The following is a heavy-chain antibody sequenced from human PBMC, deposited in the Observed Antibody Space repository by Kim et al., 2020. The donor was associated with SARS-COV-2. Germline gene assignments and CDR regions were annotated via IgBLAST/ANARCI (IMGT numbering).Heavy chain of an antibody. V-gene: IGHV7-4-1*02. D-gene: IGHD3-16*02. CDR3: TRVIWGTYRYTDY. CDR2: INTDTGNP. CDR1: GYTFTMNA. J-gene: IGHJ4*02. Sequence: ASGKVSCKASGYTFTMNAISWVRQAPGQGLEWMGWINTDTGNPTYAQAFTRRFVFSVDTSVTTAYLQISSLEPEDTALYYCTRVIWGTYRYTDYWGQGTLVPVSS.